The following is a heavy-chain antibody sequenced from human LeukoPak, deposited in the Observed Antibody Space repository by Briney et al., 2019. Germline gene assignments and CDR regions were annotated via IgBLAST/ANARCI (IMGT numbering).Heavy chain of an antibody. CDR3: AILPHIPYSHPPQS. CDR2: ISYTGNTV. Sequence: PGGSLRLSCAASGFTFSTYEMNWVRQAPGKGLEWVSFISYTGNTVYYADSVKGRFTISRDNAKNSLYLQMNSLKVEDTAVYYCAILPHIPYSHPPQSWGQGTLVTASS. J-gene: IGHJ5*02. V-gene: IGHV3-48*03. CDR1: GFTFSTYE. D-gene: IGHD2-15*01.